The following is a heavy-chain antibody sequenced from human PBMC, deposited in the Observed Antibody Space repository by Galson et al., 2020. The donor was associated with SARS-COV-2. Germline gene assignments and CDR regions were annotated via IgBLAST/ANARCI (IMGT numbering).Heavy chain of an antibody. J-gene: IGHJ4*02. CDR2: ISWNSYNF. D-gene: IGHD5-12*01. CDR1: GFSFDDYA. Sequence: GGSLRLSCTASGFSFDDYAMHWVRQAPGRGLEWVSSISWNSYNFGYADSVKGRFTISRDNAKNSLYLQMNSLRSEDTAFYFCAKDIVTSGYDRFDNWGQGTLVTVSS. CDR3: AKDIVTSGYDRFDN. V-gene: IGHV3-9*01.